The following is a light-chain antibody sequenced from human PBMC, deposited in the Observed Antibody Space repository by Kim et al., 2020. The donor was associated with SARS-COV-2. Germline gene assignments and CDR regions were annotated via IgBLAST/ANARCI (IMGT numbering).Light chain of an antibody. V-gene: IGLV3-1*01. CDR2: QDN. Sequence: SYELTQPPSVSVSPGQTISITCSGNKLGNKFAYWYQQKPGQSPVLVIYQDNKRPSGIPERFSGSNSGNTATLTISGTQAMDEADYYCQAWDSNSWVFGGGTQLTVL. CDR3: QAWDSNSWV. J-gene: IGLJ3*02. CDR1: KLGNKF.